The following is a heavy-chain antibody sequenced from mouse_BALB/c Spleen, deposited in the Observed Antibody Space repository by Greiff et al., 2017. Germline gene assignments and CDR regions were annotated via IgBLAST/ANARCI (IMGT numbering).Heavy chain of an antibody. CDR2: ISNGGGST. D-gene: IGHD4-1*01. Sequence: DVKLVESGGGLVQPGGSLKLSCAASGFTFSSYTMSWVRQTPEKRLEWVAYISNGGGSTYYPDTVKGRFTISRDNAKNTLYLQMSSLKSEDTAMYYCARHLTGSFAYWGQGTLVTVSA. CDR1: GFTFSSYT. V-gene: IGHV5-12-2*01. J-gene: IGHJ3*01. CDR3: ARHLTGSFAY.